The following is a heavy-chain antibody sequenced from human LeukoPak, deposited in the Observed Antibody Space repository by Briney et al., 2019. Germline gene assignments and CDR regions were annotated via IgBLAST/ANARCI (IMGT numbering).Heavy chain of an antibody. D-gene: IGHD6-13*01. Sequence: NPSETLSLICTVSGGSISSYYWSWIRQPPGKGLEWIGYIYYSGSTNYNPSLKSRVTISVDTSKNHFSLKLSSVTAADTAVYYCARKDHFSSSFDFWGQGTLVTVSS. CDR1: GGSISSYY. V-gene: IGHV4-59*01. J-gene: IGHJ4*02. CDR3: ARKDHFSSSFDF. CDR2: IYYSGST.